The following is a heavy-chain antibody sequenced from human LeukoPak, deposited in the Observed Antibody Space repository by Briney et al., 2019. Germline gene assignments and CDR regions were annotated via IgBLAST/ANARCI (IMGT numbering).Heavy chain of an antibody. J-gene: IGHJ3*02. CDR1: GFTFSDYY. CDR3: ASRLSITMVRGAFDI. CDR2: ISSSGSTI. Sequence: GGSLRLSCAASGFTFSDYYMSWIRQAPGKGLEWVSYISSSGSTIYYADSVKGRFTISRDNAKNSLYLQMNSLRAEDTAVYYCASRLSITMVRGAFDIWGQGTMVTVSS. D-gene: IGHD3-10*01. V-gene: IGHV3-11*01.